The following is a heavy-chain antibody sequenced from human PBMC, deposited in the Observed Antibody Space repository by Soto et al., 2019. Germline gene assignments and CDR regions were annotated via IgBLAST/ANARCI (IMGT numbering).Heavy chain of an antibody. CDR1: GASITSYY. Sequence: SETLSLTCTVPGASITSYYWRWIRQPPGKGLEWSGYIYYSGSTNYHPPLKSRVTIAVDTSKNQFSLHLSSVSAADTAVYYCARDLGYESSGYSMPLDYWGQGTLVTVS. D-gene: IGHD3-22*01. J-gene: IGHJ4*02. CDR3: ARDLGYESSGYSMPLDY. V-gene: IGHV4-59*01. CDR2: IYYSGST.